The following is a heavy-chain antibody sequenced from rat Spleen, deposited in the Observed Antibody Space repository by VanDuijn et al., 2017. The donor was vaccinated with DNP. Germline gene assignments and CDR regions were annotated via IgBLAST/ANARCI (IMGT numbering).Heavy chain of an antibody. CDR2: ISYEGSSI. CDR1: GLTFSDYN. CDR3: ARRRYGYGLFDY. J-gene: IGHJ2*01. D-gene: IGHD1-7*01. Sequence: EVQLVESGGDLVQPGRSLKLSCAASGLTFSDYNMAWVRQAPKKGLEWVASISYEGSSIHYGNSVKGRFTISRDTAKSTLYLQMNSLRSEDTATYYCARRRYGYGLFDYWGQGVMVTVSS. V-gene: IGHV5-22*01.